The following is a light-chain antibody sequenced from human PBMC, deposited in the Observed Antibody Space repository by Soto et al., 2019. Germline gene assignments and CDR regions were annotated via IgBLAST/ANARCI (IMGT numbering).Light chain of an antibody. CDR2: GAS. J-gene: IGKJ1*01. CDR3: QQYNNSPRT. CDR1: QSVYSD. Sequence: EIVMTQSPPTLSVSPGERATLSCRASQSVYSDLAWYQQKPGQTPRLLIYGASTRATGIPARFSGSWSGIEFTLTISSLQSEDFAVYYCQQYNNSPRTFGQGTKVEI. V-gene: IGKV3-15*01.